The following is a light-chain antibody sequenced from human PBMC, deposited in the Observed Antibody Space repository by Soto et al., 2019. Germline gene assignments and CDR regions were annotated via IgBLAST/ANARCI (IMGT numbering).Light chain of an antibody. V-gene: IGKV3-20*01. J-gene: IGKJ5*01. CDR2: GAS. CDR1: QSVSSNY. Sequence: EIVLTQSPDTLSLSPGERATLSCRASQSVSSNYFAWYQQKPGQAPRLLIYGASSRATGIPDRFSGSGSGTDFTLTISRLEPEDFAVYYCQQYGSSLSITFGQGTRLEIK. CDR3: QQYGSSLSIT.